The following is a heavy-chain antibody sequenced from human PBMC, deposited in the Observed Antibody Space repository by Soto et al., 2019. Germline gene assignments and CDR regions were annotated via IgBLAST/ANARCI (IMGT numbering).Heavy chain of an antibody. CDR1: GYTFTSYD. CDR2: MNPNSGNT. V-gene: IGHV1-8*01. CDR3: AXSSLEWLGIYYYYGMDV. Sequence: GVSLKVSCKASGYTFTSYDINWVRQATGQGLEWMGWMNPNSGNTGYAQKFQGRVTMTRNTSISTAYMELSSLRSEDAAVYYCAXSSLEWLGIYYYYGMDVWGQGTTVTVSS. D-gene: IGHD3-3*01. J-gene: IGHJ6*01.